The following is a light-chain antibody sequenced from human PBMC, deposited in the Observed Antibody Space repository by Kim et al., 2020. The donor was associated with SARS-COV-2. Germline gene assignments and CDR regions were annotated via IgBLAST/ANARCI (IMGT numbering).Light chain of an antibody. CDR1: SSNIGDSY. Sequence: GQEVAIVCSGSSSNIGDSYVSWERHLPGTAPKVLIYDNNKRPSGMPGRFSGSKSGTSATLGIYGLQTGDEADYYCGAWHSTLSAWVFGGGTQLTVL. V-gene: IGLV1-51*01. CDR2: DNN. CDR3: GAWHSTLSAWV. J-gene: IGLJ3*02.